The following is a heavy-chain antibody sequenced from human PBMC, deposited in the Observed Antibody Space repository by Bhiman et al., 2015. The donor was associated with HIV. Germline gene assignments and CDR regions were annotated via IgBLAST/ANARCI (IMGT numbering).Heavy chain of an antibody. CDR3: AREETTLPDY. V-gene: IGHV3-15*01. CDR1: GFTFSQAW. J-gene: IGHJ4*02. D-gene: IGHD1/OR15-1a*01. CDR2: IKSKTDGGTT. Sequence: EVQLVESGGGLVKPGGSLRLSCAASGFTFSQAWMSWVRQVPGKGLEWVGRIKSKTDGGTTDYATPVKGRFTISRDNAKNSLYLQMNSLRAEDTAVYYCAREETTLPDYWGEGTLVTVSS.